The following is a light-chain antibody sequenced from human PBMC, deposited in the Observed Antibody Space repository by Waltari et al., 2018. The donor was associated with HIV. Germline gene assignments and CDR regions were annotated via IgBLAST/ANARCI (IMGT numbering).Light chain of an antibody. J-gene: IGLJ1*01. CDR3: CSYAGAYTYV. Sequence: QSALTQPRSVSGSPGQSVTISCTGTSSDIAYFDYVSWYQQYPGKAPKVIIYEVSQRPSGGPYRFTASKSGITASLTISGLQDEDEADYYCCSYAGAYTYVFGTGTKVTVL. V-gene: IGLV2-11*01. CDR2: EVS. CDR1: SSDIAYFDY.